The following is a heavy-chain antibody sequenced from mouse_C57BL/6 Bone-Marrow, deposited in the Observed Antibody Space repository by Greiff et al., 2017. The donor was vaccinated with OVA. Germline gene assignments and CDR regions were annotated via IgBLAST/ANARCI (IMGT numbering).Heavy chain of an antibody. D-gene: IGHD4-1*01. V-gene: IGHV5-12*01. Sequence: DVKLVESGGGLVQPGGSLKLSCAASGFTFSDYYMHWVRQTPEKRLEWVAYISNGGGSTYYPDTVKGRFTISRDNAKNTLDLQMSSLKSEDTAMYYCARHNELGREGFDYWGQGTTLTVSS. CDR3: ARHNELGREGFDY. J-gene: IGHJ2*01. CDR2: ISNGGGST. CDR1: GFTFSDYY.